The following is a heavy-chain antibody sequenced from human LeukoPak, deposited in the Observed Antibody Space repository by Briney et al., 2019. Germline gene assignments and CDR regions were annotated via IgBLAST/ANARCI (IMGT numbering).Heavy chain of an antibody. CDR3: ARVFSVVTHNFDY. D-gene: IGHD4-23*01. CDR2: ISSSSSYI. Sequence: PGGSLRLSCAASGFTFSSYSMNWVRQAPGKGLEWVSSISSSSSYIYYADSVKDRFTISRDNAKNSLYLQMNSLRAEDTAVYYCARVFSVVTHNFDYWGQGTLVTVSS. J-gene: IGHJ4*02. CDR1: GFTFSSYS. V-gene: IGHV3-21*01.